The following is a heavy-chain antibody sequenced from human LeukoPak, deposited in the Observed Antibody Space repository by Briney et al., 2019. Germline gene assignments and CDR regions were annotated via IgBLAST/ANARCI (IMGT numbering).Heavy chain of an antibody. J-gene: IGHJ4*02. CDR3: ARAVAAADSY. D-gene: IGHD6-13*01. Sequence: GALGPSCTASGFPISTYLMSWVRPAPGKGLEWVANINQDGSKKYYVDSVKGRFTISRDNVKNSVYLQMNSLRAEDTAVYSCARAVAAADSYWGRGTLVTVSS. CDR2: INQDGSKK. CDR1: GFPISTYL. V-gene: IGHV3-7*04.